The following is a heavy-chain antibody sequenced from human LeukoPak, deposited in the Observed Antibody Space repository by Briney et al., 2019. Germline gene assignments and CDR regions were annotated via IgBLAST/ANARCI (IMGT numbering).Heavy chain of an antibody. CDR1: GYSFTSYW. Sequence: GESLKISCKGSGYSFTSYWIGWVRQLPGKGLEWMGIIYPGDSDTRYSPSFQGQVTISADKSISTAYLQWSSLKASDTSMYFCARSYDFWSGPTAGAFDIWGQGTMVSVSS. V-gene: IGHV5-51*01. J-gene: IGHJ3*02. CDR2: IYPGDSDT. CDR3: ARSYDFWSGPTAGAFDI. D-gene: IGHD3-3*01.